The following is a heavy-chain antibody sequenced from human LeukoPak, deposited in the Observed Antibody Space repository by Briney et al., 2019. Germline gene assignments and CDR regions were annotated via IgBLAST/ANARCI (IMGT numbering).Heavy chain of an antibody. Sequence: GGSLRLSCAASGFTFSSYTMNWVRQAPGKGLEWVSSISASAAMTYYADSVKGRFTVSRDNSNNRLYLQMSGLTAADTAVYYCAKDRSIGTYYTFDHWGQGTLVTVSS. CDR2: ISASAAMT. V-gene: IGHV3-23*01. CDR3: AKDRSIGTYYTFDH. CDR1: GFTFSSYT. J-gene: IGHJ4*02. D-gene: IGHD1-26*01.